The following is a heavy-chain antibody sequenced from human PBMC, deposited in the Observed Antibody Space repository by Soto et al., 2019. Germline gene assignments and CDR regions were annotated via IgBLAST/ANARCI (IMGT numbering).Heavy chain of an antibody. CDR3: ATHPGNYAIDAFDI. Sequence: PGGSLRLSCAASGFTFNNYAMNWVRQAPGKGLEWVSAIRNSGGFTYYADSVKGRFTISRDNSKNTLYLQMNSLRAEDTAVYYCATHPGNYAIDAFDIWGQGTMVTVSS. D-gene: IGHD4-4*01. CDR2: IRNSGGFT. J-gene: IGHJ3*02. CDR1: GFTFNNYA. V-gene: IGHV3-23*01.